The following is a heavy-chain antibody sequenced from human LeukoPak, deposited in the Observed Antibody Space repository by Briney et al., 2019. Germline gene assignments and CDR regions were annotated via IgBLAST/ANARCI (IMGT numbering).Heavy chain of an antibody. J-gene: IGHJ4*02. CDR3: ARDSGTIVVVPAATNYFDY. Sequence: ASVKVPCKASGYTFINYGISWVRQAPGQGLEWMGWISAYNGNTNYAQKLQGRVTMTTDTSTSTAYMELRSLRSDDTAVYYCARDSGTIVVVPAATNYFDYWGQGTLVTVSS. CDR2: ISAYNGNT. D-gene: IGHD2-2*01. V-gene: IGHV1-18*01. CDR1: GYTFINYG.